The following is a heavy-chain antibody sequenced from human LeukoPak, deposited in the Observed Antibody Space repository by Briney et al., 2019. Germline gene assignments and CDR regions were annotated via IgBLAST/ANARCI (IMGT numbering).Heavy chain of an antibody. CDR1: GDSVSSNSAA. CDR2: TYYRSKWYN. V-gene: IGHV6-1*01. Sequence: SQTLSLTCAISGDSVSSNSAAWNWIRQSPSRDLEWLGRTYYRSKWYNDYAVSVKSRITINPYTSKNQFSLQLNSVTPEDTAVYYCARDWVNYYDSSEPYYFDYWGQGTLVTVSS. CDR3: ARDWVNYYDSSEPYYFDY. J-gene: IGHJ4*02. D-gene: IGHD3-22*01.